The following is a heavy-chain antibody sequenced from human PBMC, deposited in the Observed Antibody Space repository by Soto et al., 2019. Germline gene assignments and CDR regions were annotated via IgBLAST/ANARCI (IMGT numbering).Heavy chain of an antibody. Sequence: PGGSLRLSCAASGFTFSSYSMNWVRQAPGKGLEWVSSISSSSSYIYYADSVKGRFTISRDNAKNSLYLQMNSLRAEDTAVYYCARGELLGYYYYYMDVWGRGTTVTGSS. V-gene: IGHV3-21*01. CDR3: ARGELLGYYYYYMDV. D-gene: IGHD1-1*01. J-gene: IGHJ6*03. CDR2: ISSSSSYI. CDR1: GFTFSSYS.